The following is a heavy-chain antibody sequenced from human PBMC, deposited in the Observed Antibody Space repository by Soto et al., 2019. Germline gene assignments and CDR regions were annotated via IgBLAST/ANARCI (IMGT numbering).Heavy chain of an antibody. Sequence: SETLSLTCSVSGGSISNSYWSWIRQPPGKGLEWIGYMFYSGSSTNYNPSLKSRVTISVDTSKNQFSLKLSSVTAADTAVYYCARAHCSGGSCYSVQHWFDPWGQGTLVTVSS. CDR1: GGSISNSY. J-gene: IGHJ5*02. CDR3: ARAHCSGGSCYSVQHWFDP. CDR2: MFYSGSST. D-gene: IGHD2-15*01. V-gene: IGHV4-59*12.